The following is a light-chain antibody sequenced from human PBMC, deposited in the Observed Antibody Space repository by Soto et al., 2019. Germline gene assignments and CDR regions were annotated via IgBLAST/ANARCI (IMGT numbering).Light chain of an antibody. CDR1: QTIGAN. CDR2: DAS. Sequence: DIQITHSPASLSPSLFDRATITCRASQTIGANLNWYRQKPGKAPTLLIYDASTLQSGVPSRFSGLGSGTDFALTITSLQPDDSATYYCQQSYTTVYSFGQGTKVDIK. J-gene: IGKJ2*01. V-gene: IGKV1-39*01. CDR3: QQSYTTVYS.